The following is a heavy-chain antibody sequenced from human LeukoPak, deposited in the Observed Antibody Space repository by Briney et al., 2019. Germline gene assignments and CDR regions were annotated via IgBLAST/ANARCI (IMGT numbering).Heavy chain of an antibody. D-gene: IGHD2-21*01. Sequence: GGSLTLSCAASGLTFSSYAMSRVRQAPGKWLDWLSAISGSGGSTYYADSVKGRFTISRDNSKNTLYLQMNSLRAEDTAVYYCAKSGLQLAIPMAYWGQGTLVTVSS. CDR3: AKSGLQLAIPMAY. J-gene: IGHJ4*02. CDR2: ISGSGGST. CDR1: GLTFSSYA. V-gene: IGHV3-23*01.